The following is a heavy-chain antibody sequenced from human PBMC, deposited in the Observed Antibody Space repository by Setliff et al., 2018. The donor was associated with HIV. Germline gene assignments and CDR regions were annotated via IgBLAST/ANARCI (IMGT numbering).Heavy chain of an antibody. CDR2: IKSNSDGGTT. Sequence: GGSLRLSCAASGFIFSDAWMSWARQAPGKGLEWVGRIKSNSDGGTTDYAAPVKGRFTISRDDSKSIAYLQMNSLKTEDTAVYYCTSAFADYAYWYFDYWGQGTLVTVSS. CDR3: TSAFADYAYWYFDY. V-gene: IGHV3-15*01. D-gene: IGHD2-8*02. J-gene: IGHJ4*02. CDR1: GFIFSDAW.